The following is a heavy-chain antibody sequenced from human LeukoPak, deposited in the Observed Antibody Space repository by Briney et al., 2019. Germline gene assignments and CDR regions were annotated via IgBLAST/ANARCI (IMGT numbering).Heavy chain of an antibody. D-gene: IGHD3-22*01. CDR2: INPSGGST. J-gene: IGHJ4*02. CDR1: GYTFTSYY. Sequence: ASVKVSCKASGYTFTSYYMHWVRQAPGQGLEWMGIINPSGGSTSYAQKLQGRVTMTTDTSTSTAYMELRSLRSDDTAVYYCARDWGYYESSGFDYWGQGTLVTVSS. CDR3: ARDWGYYESSGFDY. V-gene: IGHV1-46*01.